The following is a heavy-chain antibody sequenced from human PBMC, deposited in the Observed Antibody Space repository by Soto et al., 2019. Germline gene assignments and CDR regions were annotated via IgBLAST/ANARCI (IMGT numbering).Heavy chain of an antibody. D-gene: IGHD3-10*01. Sequence: GASVKVSCKASGYTFTGYYMHWVRQAPGQGLEWMGWINPNSGGTNYAQKFQGRVTMTRDTSISTAYMELSRLRSDDTAVYYCARDRKRVWLGSLDYCDQRTLVTVSS. CDR2: INPNSGGT. J-gene: IGHJ4*02. CDR1: GYTFTGYY. CDR3: ARDRKRVWLGSLDY. V-gene: IGHV1-2*02.